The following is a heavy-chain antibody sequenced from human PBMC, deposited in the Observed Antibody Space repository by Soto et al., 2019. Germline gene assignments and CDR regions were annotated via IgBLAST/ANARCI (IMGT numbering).Heavy chain of an antibody. D-gene: IGHD3-22*01. CDR1: GYTFTSYA. CDR3: ARGLVVFTDY. V-gene: IGHV1-3*01. Sequence: ASVKVSCKASGYTFTSYAMHWVRQAPGQRLEWMGWINAGNGSTKYSQKFQGRVTITRDTSASTAYMELSSLRSEDTAVYYCARGLVVFTDYWGQGTLVTVSS. J-gene: IGHJ4*02. CDR2: INAGNGST.